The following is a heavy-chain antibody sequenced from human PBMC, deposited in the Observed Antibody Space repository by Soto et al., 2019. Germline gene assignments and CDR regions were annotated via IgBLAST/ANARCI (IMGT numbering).Heavy chain of an antibody. V-gene: IGHV1-69*13. D-gene: IGHD4-4*01. CDR1: GGTSSSYA. J-gene: IGHJ6*02. CDR2: IIPIFGTA. CDR3: ARGDYSGNSFYYYYYGMDV. Sequence: SVKVSCKASGGTSSSYAISWVRQAPGQGLEWMGGIIPIFGTANYAQKFQGRVTITADESTSTAYMELSSLRSEDTAVYYCARGDYSGNSFYYYYYGMDVWGQGTTVTVSS.